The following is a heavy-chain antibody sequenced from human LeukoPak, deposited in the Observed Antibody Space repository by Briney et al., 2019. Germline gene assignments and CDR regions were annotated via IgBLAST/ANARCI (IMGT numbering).Heavy chain of an antibody. V-gene: IGHV1-46*01. CDR3: ARAVTIFGVAIPAY. J-gene: IGHJ4*02. Sequence: VASVKVSCKASGGTFSSYAISWVRQAPGQGLEWMGMINPSGGRTSYAQMFQGRMTMTRDRSTNTFYMDLSSLRSEDTAVYYCARAVTIFGVAIPAYWGQGTLVTVSS. CDR2: INPSGGRT. CDR1: GGTFSSYA. D-gene: IGHD3-3*01.